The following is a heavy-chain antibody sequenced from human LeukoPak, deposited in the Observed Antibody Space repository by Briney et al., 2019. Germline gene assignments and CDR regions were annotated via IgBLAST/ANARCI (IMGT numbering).Heavy chain of an antibody. CDR3: AKVKYSYGSGIVDY. CDR1: GFTFSSYG. D-gene: IGHD5-18*01. CDR2: IWYDGSNK. J-gene: IGHJ4*02. Sequence: PGGSLRLSCAASGFTFSSYGMHWVRQAPGKGREGVAVIWYDGSNKYYADSVKGRFTISRDNSKNTLYLQMNSLRAEDTAVYYCAKVKYSYGSGIVDYWGQGTLVTVSS. V-gene: IGHV3-33*06.